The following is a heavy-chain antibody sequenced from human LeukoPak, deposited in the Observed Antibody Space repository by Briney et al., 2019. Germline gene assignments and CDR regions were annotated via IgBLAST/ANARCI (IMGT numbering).Heavy chain of an antibody. V-gene: IGHV1-8*01. D-gene: IGHD3-22*01. CDR1: GYTFSSYD. CDR3: TRGGTNYDTILEDPFDI. CDR2: MNPNSGNT. J-gene: IGHJ3*02. Sequence: ASVKVSCKASGYTFSSYDINWVRQAPGQGLEWMGWMNPNSGNTGYAQELQGRVAMTRDTSISTAYMELSSLISDDTAVYYCTRGGTNYDTILEDPFDIWGQGTMVTVSS.